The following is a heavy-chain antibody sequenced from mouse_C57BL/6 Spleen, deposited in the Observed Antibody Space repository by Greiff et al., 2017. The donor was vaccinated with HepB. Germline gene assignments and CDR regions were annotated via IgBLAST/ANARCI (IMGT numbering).Heavy chain of an antibody. Sequence: EVQWVESGGGLVKPGGSLKLSCAASGFTFSSYAMSWVRQTPEKRLEWVATISDGGSYTYYPDNVKGRFTISRDNAKNNLYLQMSHLKSEDTAMYYCARDDWEGVFAYWGQGTLVTVSA. CDR2: ISDGGSYT. J-gene: IGHJ3*01. D-gene: IGHD4-1*01. CDR1: GFTFSSYA. V-gene: IGHV5-4*01. CDR3: ARDDWEGVFAY.